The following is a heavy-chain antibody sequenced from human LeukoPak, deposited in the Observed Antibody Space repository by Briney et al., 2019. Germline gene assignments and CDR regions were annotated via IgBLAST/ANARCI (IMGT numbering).Heavy chain of an antibody. V-gene: IGHV3-21*01. D-gene: IGHD4-17*01. CDR1: GFTSSSYS. CDR3: ASKGYGDYPFDY. Sequence: NPGGSLRLSCAASGFTSSSYSMNWVRQAPGKGLEWVSSISSSSSYIYYADSVKGRFTISRDNAKNSLYLQMNSLRAEDTAVYYCASKGYGDYPFDYWGQGTLVTVSS. CDR2: ISSSSSYI. J-gene: IGHJ4*02.